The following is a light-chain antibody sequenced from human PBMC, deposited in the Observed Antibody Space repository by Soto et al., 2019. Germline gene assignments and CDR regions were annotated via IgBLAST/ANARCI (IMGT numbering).Light chain of an antibody. CDR1: QSIRYW. J-gene: IGKJ1*01. Sequence: DIPLTHSPSTLSASFPGRGCIXCRASQSIRYWVAWYQHKPGKAPKLLIYDASTLESGVPTRFSGSGSGTEFTLTISSLHPDDFATYYCQQYNILSTFGQGTKVDIK. V-gene: IGKV1-5*01. CDR2: DAS. CDR3: QQYNILST.